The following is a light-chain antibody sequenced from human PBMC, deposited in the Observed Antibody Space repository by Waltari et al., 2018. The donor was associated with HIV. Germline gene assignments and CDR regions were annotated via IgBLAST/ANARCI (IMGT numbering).Light chain of an antibody. Sequence: QSVLTQPPSVSGAPGQKITIPSTGHRPHIGAGNDVHWYQHFPGTAPKPLIFGDSNRPSGVPDRFSGSKSGTSASLAITGLQAEDEADYYCQSYDTGLVFGGGTKLTVL. J-gene: IGLJ2*01. V-gene: IGLV1-40*01. CDR3: QSYDTGLV. CDR1: RPHIGAGND. CDR2: GDS.